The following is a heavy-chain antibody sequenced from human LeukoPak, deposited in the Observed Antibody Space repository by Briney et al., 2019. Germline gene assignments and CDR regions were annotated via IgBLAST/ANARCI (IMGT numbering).Heavy chain of an antibody. CDR1: RFPFSIYE. J-gene: IGHJ4*02. CDR3: ALLAVASDFDY. V-gene: IGHV3-48*03. CDR2: IHSSGTVK. Sequence: PGGSLRLSCVVSRFPFSIYEMKWVRQAPGKELEWVSNIHSSGTVKYYSDSVKGRFSISRDNAKRSMYLQMNSLRVEDTAVYDCALLAVASDFDYWGQGALVTVSS. D-gene: IGHD6-19*01.